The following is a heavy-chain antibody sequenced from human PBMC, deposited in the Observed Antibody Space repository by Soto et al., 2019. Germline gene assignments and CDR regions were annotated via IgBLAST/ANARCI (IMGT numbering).Heavy chain of an antibody. D-gene: IGHD5-12*01. CDR2: VYYTGST. V-gene: IGHV4-59*01. CDR3: ARDNDYPYGMDV. Sequence: SETLSLTCTVSGDSISTFYWGWMRQSPGKELEWIGYVYYTGSTNYNPSLKSRVTISVDRSKNQFSLKLSSVTAADTAVYYCARDNDYPYGMDVWGQGTTVTVSS. CDR1: GDSISTFY. J-gene: IGHJ6*02.